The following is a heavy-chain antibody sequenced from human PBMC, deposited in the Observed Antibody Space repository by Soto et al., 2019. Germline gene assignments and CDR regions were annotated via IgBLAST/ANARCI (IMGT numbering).Heavy chain of an antibody. Sequence: PGGSLRLSCAASGITFSSHAMSWVRQAPGKGLEWVAAISGSGGSTYYAASVEGRFTISRDNSKNTLYLQMNSLRAEDTAVYFCAKGLSGGFRVDYWGQRTLVTVAS. CDR3: AKGLSGGFRVDY. V-gene: IGHV3-23*01. CDR1: GITFSSHA. CDR2: ISGSGGST. J-gene: IGHJ4*02. D-gene: IGHD3-3*01.